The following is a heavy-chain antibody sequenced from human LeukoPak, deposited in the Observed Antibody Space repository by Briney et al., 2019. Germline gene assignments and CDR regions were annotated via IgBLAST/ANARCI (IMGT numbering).Heavy chain of an antibody. CDR1: GGTFSSYA. J-gene: IGHJ6*03. CDR3: ARDGGYCGSTTCYLDYYYYMDV. Sequence: ASVKVSCKASGGTFSSYAISWVRQAPGQGLEWMGWINPNSGGTKYDQKFQGRVTMTRDTSITTAHMELSRLRSDDTAVYYCARDGGYCGSTTCYLDYYYYMDVWGKGTTVTVSS. V-gene: IGHV1-2*02. CDR2: INPNSGGT. D-gene: IGHD2-2*01.